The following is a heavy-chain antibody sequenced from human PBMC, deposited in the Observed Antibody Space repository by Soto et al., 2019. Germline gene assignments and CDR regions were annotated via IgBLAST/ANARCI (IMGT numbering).Heavy chain of an antibody. D-gene: IGHD3-10*01. V-gene: IGHV1-69*05. CDR2: IIPIFGTA. Sequence: GASVKVSWKASRGGFSSYAISWVRHATGQGLEWMGGIIPIFGTANYAQKLQCRVTMTTDTSTSTAYMKQRGLRSDDTAQYYCAGDVVVRVRVVVKAYWVKGTLVPVSP. CDR1: RGGFSSYA. J-gene: IGHJ4*02. CDR3: AGDVVVRVRVVVKAY.